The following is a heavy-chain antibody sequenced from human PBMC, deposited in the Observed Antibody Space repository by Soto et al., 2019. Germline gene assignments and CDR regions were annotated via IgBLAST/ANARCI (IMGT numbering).Heavy chain of an antibody. V-gene: IGHV3-23*01. CDR3: AKGSSSSRPYYFDS. J-gene: IGHJ4*02. Sequence: EVQLLESGGGLAQPGGSLRLSCAASGFTFSGFAMSWVRQAPGKGLEWVSAITGSGGSTYHADSVKGRFTISGDNSKNTLFLEMNNLRADDTAVYYCAKGSSSSRPYYFDSWGQGTLATVSS. CDR1: GFTFSGFA. CDR2: ITGSGGST. D-gene: IGHD6-6*01.